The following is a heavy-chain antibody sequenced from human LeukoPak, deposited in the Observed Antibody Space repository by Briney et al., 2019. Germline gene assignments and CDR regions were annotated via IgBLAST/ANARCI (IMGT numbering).Heavy chain of an antibody. D-gene: IGHD4-11*01. Sequence: GGSLRLSCAASGFTVNRNYMIWVRQAPGKGLECVSVIYSGGSTYYADSVKGRFTISRDNSKNTLYLQMNSLRAEDTAVYYCARNSNYYMDVWGKGTTVTVSS. CDR1: GFTVNRNY. V-gene: IGHV3-53*01. CDR2: IYSGGST. J-gene: IGHJ6*03. CDR3: ARNSNYYMDV.